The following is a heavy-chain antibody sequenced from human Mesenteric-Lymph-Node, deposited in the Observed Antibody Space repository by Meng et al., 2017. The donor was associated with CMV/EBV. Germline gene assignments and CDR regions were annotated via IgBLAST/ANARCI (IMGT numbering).Heavy chain of an antibody. V-gene: IGHV4-34*01. CDR1: GGSFSGYY. CDR3: ARGSSYDILTGYFDY. D-gene: IGHD3-9*01. CDR2: INHSGST. Sequence: QVHFHNVGRGLLKPSESLSVTCAVYGGSFSGYYWNWIRQSPEKGLEWIGEINHSGSTTYNPSFTSRIIISVDTSTNQISLNMSSVTAADTAVYYCARGSSYDILTGYFDYWGQGALVTVSS. J-gene: IGHJ4*02.